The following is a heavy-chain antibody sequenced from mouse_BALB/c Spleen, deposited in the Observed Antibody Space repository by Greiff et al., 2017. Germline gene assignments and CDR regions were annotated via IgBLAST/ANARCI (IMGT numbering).Heavy chain of an antibody. J-gene: IGHJ2*01. V-gene: IGHV5-6*02. D-gene: IGHD2-4*01. CDR2: ISSCGSYT. CDR3: ARQYDFRCYFDY. CDR1: GFTFSSYG. Sequence: EVMLVESGGDLVKPGGSLKLSCAASGFTFSSYGMSWVRQTPDKRLEWVATISSCGSYTYYPDSVKGRFTISRDNAKNTLYLQMSSLKSEDTAMYYCARQYDFRCYFDYWGRGTTLTVSS.